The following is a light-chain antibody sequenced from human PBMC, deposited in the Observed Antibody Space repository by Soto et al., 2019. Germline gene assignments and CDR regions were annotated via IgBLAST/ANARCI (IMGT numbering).Light chain of an antibody. CDR2: EVS. CDR3: SSYTSSNTFEV. J-gene: IGLJ2*01. V-gene: IGLV2-14*01. CDR1: SSDVGGYNY. Sequence: QSALTQPASVSGSPGQSITISCTGTSSDVGGYNYVSWYQQHPGKAPKLMIYEVSNRPSGVSNRFSGSKSGNTASLTISGLQAEDEAEYYCSSYTSSNTFEVFGGGTQLTVL.